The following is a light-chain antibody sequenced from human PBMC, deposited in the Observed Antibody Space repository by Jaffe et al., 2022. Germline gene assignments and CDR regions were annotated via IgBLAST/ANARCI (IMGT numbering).Light chain of an antibody. CDR1: QDISNY. CDR3: QQYDSFT. V-gene: IGKV1-33*01. CDR2: DAS. Sequence: DIQMTQSPSSLSASVGDRVTITCQASQDISNYLNWYQQKPGKAPKLLIYDASNLETGVPSRFSGSGSGTDFTFTISSLQPEDIATYYCQQYDSFTFGPGTKVDIK. J-gene: IGKJ3*01.